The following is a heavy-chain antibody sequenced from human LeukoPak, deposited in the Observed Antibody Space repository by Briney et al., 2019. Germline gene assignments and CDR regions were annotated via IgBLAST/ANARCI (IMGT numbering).Heavy chain of an antibody. D-gene: IGHD3-3*01. CDR1: GYSFTSYW. CDR2: IYPGDSDT. J-gene: IGHJ4*02. V-gene: IGHV5-51*01. CDR3: ARQRAGYDFWSGHYGNFDY. Sequence: GESLKISCMGSGYSFTSYWIGWVRQMPGKGLEWMGIIYPGDSDTRYSPSFQGQVTISADKSISTAYLQWSSLKASDTAMYYCARQRAGYDFWSGHYGNFDYWGQGTLVTVSS.